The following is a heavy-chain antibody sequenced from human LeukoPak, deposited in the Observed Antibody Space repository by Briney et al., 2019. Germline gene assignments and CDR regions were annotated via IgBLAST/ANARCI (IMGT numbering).Heavy chain of an antibody. CDR2: IKQDGSEK. Sequence: GGSLRLSCTASGFTFSTYWMSWVRQAPGKGVEWVANIKQDGSEKYSVDSVKGRFTISRDNAKKSLYLQMNSLRAEDTAVYYCAINGGTYRPHAFDIWGHGTAVIVSS. CDR3: AINGGTYRPHAFDI. V-gene: IGHV3-7*01. CDR1: GFTFSTYW. D-gene: IGHD1-26*01. J-gene: IGHJ3*02.